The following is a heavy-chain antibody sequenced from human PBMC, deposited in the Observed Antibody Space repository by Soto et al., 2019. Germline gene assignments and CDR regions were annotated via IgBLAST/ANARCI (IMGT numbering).Heavy chain of an antibody. V-gene: IGHV1-18*04. CDR2: ISPYNGNT. J-gene: IGHJ5*02. Sequence: QIQLVQSGAEVKKPGASVRVSCKASGYAFSNYSISWIRQAPGLGLEWMGWISPYNGNTDYAQSLQGRVTMTTDTSTNTAYMELRSLTSDDTAVYYCATSYDSGFDPWGQGTLVTVSS. CDR3: ATSYDSGFDP. D-gene: IGHD5-12*01. CDR1: GYAFSNYS.